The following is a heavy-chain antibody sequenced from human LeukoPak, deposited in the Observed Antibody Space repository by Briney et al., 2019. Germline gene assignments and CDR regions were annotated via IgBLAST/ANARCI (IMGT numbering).Heavy chain of an antibody. CDR3: ARWYTYYDFWSGYYQGYFDY. CDR2: INHSGST. J-gene: IGHJ4*02. D-gene: IGHD3-3*01. V-gene: IGHV4-34*01. CDR1: GGSFSGYY. Sequence: PSETLSLTCAVYGGSFSGYYWSWLRQPPGKGLEWTGEINHSGSTNYNPSLTSRVTISVDTSKNQFSLKLSSVTAADTAVYYCARWYTYYDFWSGYYQGYFDYWGQGTLVTVSS.